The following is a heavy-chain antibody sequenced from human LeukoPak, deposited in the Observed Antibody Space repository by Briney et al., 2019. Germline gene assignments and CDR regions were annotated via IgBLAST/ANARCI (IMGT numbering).Heavy chain of an antibody. CDR2: ISSSGSPI. CDR3: ARDRGSIVLMVYAAFDY. Sequence: GGSLRLSCAASGFTFSDYYMGWIRQAPGRGLEWVSYISSSGSPIYYADSVKGRFTISWDNAKNSLYLQMNSLRAEDTAVYYCARDRGSIVLMVYAAFDYWGQGTLVTVSS. J-gene: IGHJ4*02. V-gene: IGHV3-11*04. D-gene: IGHD2-8*01. CDR1: GFTFSDYY.